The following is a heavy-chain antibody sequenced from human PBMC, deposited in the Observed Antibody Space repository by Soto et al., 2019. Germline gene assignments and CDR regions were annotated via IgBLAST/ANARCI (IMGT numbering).Heavy chain of an antibody. CDR2: SRNQANGYST. CDR1: GFTLSDHY. D-gene: IGHD3-22*01. Sequence: DVQLVESGGGLVQPGGSLRLSCSVSGFTLSDHYIDWVRQAPGKGLEWVGRSRNQANGYSTIYAASVKGRFTTSRDDSKNVVYLQMESLRTEDTAVYYCVRDTYFSDSSSYTRCFDFWGQGALVTVSS. J-gene: IGHJ4*02. CDR3: VRDTYFSDSSSYTRCFDF. V-gene: IGHV3-72*01.